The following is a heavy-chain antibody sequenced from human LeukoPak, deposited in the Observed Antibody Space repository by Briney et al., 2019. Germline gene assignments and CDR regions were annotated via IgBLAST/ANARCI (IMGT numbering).Heavy chain of an antibody. V-gene: IGHV3-23*01. CDR2: ISGGGTST. J-gene: IGHJ4*02. Sequence: GGSLRLSCTASGFTFSSYGMSWVRQAPGKGLEWVSVISGGGTSTYYADSVKGRFTISRDNSKNTLYLQVNSLRAEDTAVYYCAKRDCSSTSCYTTHFDYWGLGILVTVSS. D-gene: IGHD2-2*02. CDR1: GFTFSSYG. CDR3: AKRDCSSTSCYTTHFDY.